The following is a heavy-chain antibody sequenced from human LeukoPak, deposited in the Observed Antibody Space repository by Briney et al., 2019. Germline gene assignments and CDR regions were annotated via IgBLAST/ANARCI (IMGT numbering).Heavy chain of an antibody. J-gene: IGHJ4*02. CDR2: IIPIFGTA. D-gene: IGHD2-2*01. CDR3: ARDANQNIVVVPAAMDY. V-gene: IGHV1-69*01. Sequence: SVKVSCKASGGTFGSCAISWVRQAPGQGLEWMGGIIPIFGTANYAQKFQGRVTITADESTSTAYMELSSLRSEDTAVYYCARDANQNIVVVPAAMDYWGQGTLVTVSS. CDR1: GGTFGSCA.